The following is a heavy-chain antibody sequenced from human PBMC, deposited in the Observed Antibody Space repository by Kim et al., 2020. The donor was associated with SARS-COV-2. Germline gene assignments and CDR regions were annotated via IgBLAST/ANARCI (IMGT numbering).Heavy chain of an antibody. CDR2: LSYDGSNT. Sequence: GGSLRLSCAASGFTFSNYGMHWVRQAPGKGLEWVAFLSYDGSNTYYADSVKGRFTISRDNSKNTLYLQMNSLRSEDTAVYYCARLVHYYGSGTYSPAWGQGTLVTVSS. CDR1: GFTFSNYG. CDR3: ARLVHYYGSGTYSPA. D-gene: IGHD3-10*01. J-gene: IGHJ5*02. V-gene: IGHV3-30*03.